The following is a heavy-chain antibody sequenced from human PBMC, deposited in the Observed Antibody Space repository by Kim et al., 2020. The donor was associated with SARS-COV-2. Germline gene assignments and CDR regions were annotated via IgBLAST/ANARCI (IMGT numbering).Heavy chain of an antibody. J-gene: IGHJ5*02. CDR2: ISGSGGST. Sequence: GGSLRLSCAASGFTFSSYAMSWVRQAPGKGLEWVSAISGSGGSTYYADSVKGRFTISRDNSKNTLYLQMNSLRAEDTAVYYCAKDTDTYYGSGRGWFDPWGQGTLVTVSS. V-gene: IGHV3-23*01. CDR3: AKDTDTYYGSGRGWFDP. D-gene: IGHD3-10*01. CDR1: GFTFSSYA.